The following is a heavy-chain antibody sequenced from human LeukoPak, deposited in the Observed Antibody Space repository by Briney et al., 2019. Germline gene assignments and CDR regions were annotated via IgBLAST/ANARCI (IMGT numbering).Heavy chain of an antibody. CDR3: ATRNNGCPYH. V-gene: IGHV3-7*01. CDR1: GFTFTTYW. J-gene: IGHJ4*02. Sequence: GGSLRLSCAASGFTFTTYWMMWVREAPGKGLEWVAKIKQDGSEEYYVDSVRGRFTISRDNAKNSVYLQMNSLRAEDTAVYYCATRNNGCPYHWGQGTLVTVSS. CDR2: IKQDGSEE. D-gene: IGHD5-24*01.